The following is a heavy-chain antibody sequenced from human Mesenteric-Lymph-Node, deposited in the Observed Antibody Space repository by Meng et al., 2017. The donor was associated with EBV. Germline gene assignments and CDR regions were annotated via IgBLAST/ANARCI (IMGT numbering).Heavy chain of an antibody. CDR3: ARGRRDYDSGSYPDFDY. V-gene: IGHV1-18*01. J-gene: IGHJ4*02. CDR2: ISTYNGNT. Sequence: QVARVQSGAEVKKPGASVRVSCKASGYTFTSYGISWVRQAPGQGLEWMGWISTYNGNTNYAQKVQGRVTMTRETSTSTAYMELRSLRSDDTAVYYCARGRRDYDSGSYPDFDYWGQGTLVTVSS. CDR1: GYTFTSYG. D-gene: IGHD3-10*01.